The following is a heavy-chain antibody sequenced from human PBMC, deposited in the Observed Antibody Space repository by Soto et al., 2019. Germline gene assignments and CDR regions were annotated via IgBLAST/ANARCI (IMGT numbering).Heavy chain of an antibody. CDR2: MSFDGNSK. CDR1: XXAVSSYS. CDR3: TRGRSMIANDDFEY. J-gene: IGHJ4*02. V-gene: IGHV3-30-3*01. Sequence: QVQLVESGGGVVQPGTSLRLSXAXXXXAVSSYSMHWVRQAPGKGLEWVAAMSFDGNSKYFADSVKGRFKISRDTSKNTWSLEMESLGVEDSALYHCTRGRSMIANDDFEYWGQGTQVTVSS. D-gene: IGHD2-21*01.